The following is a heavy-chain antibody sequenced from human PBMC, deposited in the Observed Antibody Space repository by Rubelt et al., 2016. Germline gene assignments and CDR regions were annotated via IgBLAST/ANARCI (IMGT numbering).Heavy chain of an antibody. V-gene: IGHV3-7*04. CDR2: IKEDGSEQ. J-gene: IGHJ4*02. D-gene: IGHD2-2*02. CDR1: GITLSYAW. CDR3: ARALRVQLYFRGIDC. Sequence: ESGGGLVKPGESLRLSCTGSGITLSYAWMSWVRQTPGKGLEWVANIKEDGSEQAYVDSVKGRFTISRDNAENSLYLQMNSLRAEDTAVYYCARALRVQLYFRGIDCWGQGTLVTVSS.